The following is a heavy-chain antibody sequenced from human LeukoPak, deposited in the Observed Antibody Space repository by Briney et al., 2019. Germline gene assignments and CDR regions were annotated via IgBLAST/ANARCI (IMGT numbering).Heavy chain of an antibody. Sequence: ASVKVSCKASGYTFTSYGISWVRQAPGQGLEWMEWISAYNGNTNYAQKLQGRVTMTTDTSTSTAYMELRSLRSDDTAMYYCARGRTYYYDSSGPYYFDYWGQGTLVTVSS. CDR1: GYTFTSYG. J-gene: IGHJ4*02. CDR2: ISAYNGNT. V-gene: IGHV1-18*01. D-gene: IGHD3-22*01. CDR3: ARGRTYYYDSSGPYYFDY.